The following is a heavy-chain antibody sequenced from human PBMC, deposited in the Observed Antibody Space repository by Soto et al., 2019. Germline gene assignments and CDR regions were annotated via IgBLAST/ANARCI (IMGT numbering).Heavy chain of an antibody. D-gene: IGHD3-10*01. CDR2: IYYSGST. CDR1: GGSISSGGYY. V-gene: IGHV4-31*03. Sequence: QVQLQESGPGLVKPSQTLSLTCTVSGGSISSGGYYWSWIRQHPGKGLEWIGYIYYSGSTYYNPCPQRRVTTSVITSNNQLSLKLSSVTAAATAVYSCVREPGVWGQGSLVSVSS. CDR3: VREPGV. J-gene: IGHJ4*02.